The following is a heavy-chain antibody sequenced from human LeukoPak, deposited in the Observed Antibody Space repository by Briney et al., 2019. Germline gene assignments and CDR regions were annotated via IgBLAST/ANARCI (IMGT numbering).Heavy chain of an antibody. V-gene: IGHV1-18*01. J-gene: IGHJ5*02. CDR2: ISAYNGNT. CDR1: GYTFTSYG. Sequence: GASVKVSCMASGYTFTSYGISWVRQAPGQGLEGMGWISAYNGNTNYAQKLQGRVTMTTDTSTSTAYMELRSLRSDDTAVYYCARDLRPDWLLLRHNWFDPWGQGTLVTVSS. CDR3: ARDLRPDWLLLRHNWFDP. D-gene: IGHD3-22*01.